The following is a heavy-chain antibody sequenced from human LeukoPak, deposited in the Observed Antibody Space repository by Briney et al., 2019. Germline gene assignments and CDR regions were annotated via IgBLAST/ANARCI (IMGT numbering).Heavy chain of an antibody. CDR3: ARVGAKWEPTDY. Sequence: GSLRLSCAASGFTFRSYWLSWVRQAPGKGLEWVAYIKQDESEKYYVDSVKGRFTISRDNAKSSLYLQMNSLRAEDTAVYYCARVGAKWEPTDYWGQGTLVTVSS. CDR2: IKQDESEK. D-gene: IGHD1-26*01. CDR1: GFTFRSYW. V-gene: IGHV3-7*01. J-gene: IGHJ4*02.